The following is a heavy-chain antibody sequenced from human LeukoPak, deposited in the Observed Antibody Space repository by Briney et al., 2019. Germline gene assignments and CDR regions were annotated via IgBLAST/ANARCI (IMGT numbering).Heavy chain of an antibody. D-gene: IGHD4-17*01. CDR3: ARDFSRAVTFTDY. J-gene: IGHJ4*02. V-gene: IGHV3-30*04. CDR1: GFTFSSYS. CDR2: ISYDGSNK. Sequence: QSGGSLRLSCAASGFTFSSYSMHWVRQAPGKGLEWVAVISYDGSNKYYADSVKGRFTISRDNSKNTVYVQMNSLRGEETAVYYCARDFSRAVTFTDYWGQGTLVTVSS.